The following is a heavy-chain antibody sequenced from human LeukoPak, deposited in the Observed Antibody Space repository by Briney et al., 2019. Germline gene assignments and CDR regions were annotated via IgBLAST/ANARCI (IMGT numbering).Heavy chain of an antibody. CDR1: GFTVSSNY. CDR2: IYSGGST. V-gene: IGHV3-66*01. Sequence: PGGSLRLSRAASGFTVSSNYMSWVRQAPGKGLEWVSVIYSGGSTYYADSVKGRFTISRDNSKNTLYLQMNSLRAEDTAVYYCAREYRGEYYFAYWGQGTLVTVSS. J-gene: IGHJ4*02. CDR3: AREYRGEYYFAY. D-gene: IGHD3-10*01.